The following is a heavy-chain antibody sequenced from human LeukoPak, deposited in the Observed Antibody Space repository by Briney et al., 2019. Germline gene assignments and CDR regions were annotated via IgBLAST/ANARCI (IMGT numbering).Heavy chain of an antibody. V-gene: IGHV3-23*01. Sequence: PGGSLRLSCAASGFTFSSYAMSWVRQAPGKGLEWVSAIIGSGSSTYYADSVKGRFTISRDNSKNTLFVQMNSLRAEDTAVYYCAKDRAQQLVLDFWGQGTLVTVSS. J-gene: IGHJ4*02. CDR1: GFTFSSYA. CDR3: AKDRAQQLVLDF. D-gene: IGHD6-13*01. CDR2: IIGSGSST.